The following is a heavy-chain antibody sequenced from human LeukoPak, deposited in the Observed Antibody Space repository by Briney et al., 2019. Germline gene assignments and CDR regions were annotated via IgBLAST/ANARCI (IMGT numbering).Heavy chain of an antibody. CDR2: INSDGSII. CDR1: GCTFNEYW. D-gene: IGHD6-19*01. CDR3: ARKQWAAPPPGS. Sequence: GTLRLSCVASGCTFNEYWMYWVHQAPGKGLGSVSRINSDGSIISYADSVKGRCTISRENAERTLDLQMNSLRAEDTGVYYCARKQWAAPPPGSWGQGTLVTVSS. J-gene: IGHJ5*02. V-gene: IGHV3-74*01.